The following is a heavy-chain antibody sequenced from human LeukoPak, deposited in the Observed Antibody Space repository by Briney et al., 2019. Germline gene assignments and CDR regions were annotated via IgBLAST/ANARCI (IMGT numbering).Heavy chain of an antibody. V-gene: IGHV1-69*06. CDR2: IIPIFGTA. J-gene: IGHJ5*02. CDR3: ARDGGPHDSPNSGSGWFDP. CDR1: GYIFTSYY. Sequence: GASVKVSCKASGYIFTSYYIHWVRQAPGQGLEWMGGIIPIFGTANYAQKFQGRVTITADKSTSTAYMELSSLRSEDTAVYYCARDGGPHDSPNSGSGWFDPWGQGTLVTVSS. D-gene: IGHD3-22*01.